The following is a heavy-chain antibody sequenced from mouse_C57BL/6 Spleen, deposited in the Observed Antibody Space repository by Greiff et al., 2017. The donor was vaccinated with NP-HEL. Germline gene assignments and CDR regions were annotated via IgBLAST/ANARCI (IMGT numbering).Heavy chain of an antibody. D-gene: IGHD2-4*01. Sequence: EVKVVESGGGLVKPGGSLKLSCAASGFTFSSYAMSWVRQTPEKRLEWVATISDGGSYTYYPDNVKGRFTISRDNAKNNLYLQMSHLKSEDTAMYYCARDRGDYDGDYAMDYWGQGTSVTVSS. CDR1: GFTFSSYA. J-gene: IGHJ4*01. V-gene: IGHV5-4*01. CDR3: ARDRGDYDGDYAMDY. CDR2: ISDGGSYT.